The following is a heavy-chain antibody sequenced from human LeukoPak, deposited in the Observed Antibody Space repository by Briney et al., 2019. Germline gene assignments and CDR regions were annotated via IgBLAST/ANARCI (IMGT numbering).Heavy chain of an antibody. CDR2: ISAYNGNT. D-gene: IGHD3-10*01. J-gene: IGHJ5*02. CDR3: ARGYITMVRGVIITPHWFDP. CDR1: GGTFSSYG. Sequence: GASVKVSCKASGGTFSSYGISWVRQAPGQGLEWMGWISAYNGNTNYAQKLQGRVTMTTDTSTSTAYMELRSLRSDDTAVYYCARGYITMVRGVIITPHWFDPWGQGTLVTVSS. V-gene: IGHV1-18*01.